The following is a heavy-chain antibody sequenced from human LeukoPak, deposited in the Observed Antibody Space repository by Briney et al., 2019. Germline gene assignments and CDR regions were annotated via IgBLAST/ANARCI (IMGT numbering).Heavy chain of an antibody. Sequence: PGGSLRLSCAASGFTFSSYSMNWVRQAPGKGLEWVSSISSSSSYIYYADSVKGRFTISRDNAKNSLCLQMNSLRAEDTAVYYCARDVDTAMVDYWGQGTLVTVSS. CDR3: ARDVDTAMVDY. CDR2: ISSSSSYI. D-gene: IGHD5-18*01. J-gene: IGHJ4*02. V-gene: IGHV3-21*01. CDR1: GFTFSSYS.